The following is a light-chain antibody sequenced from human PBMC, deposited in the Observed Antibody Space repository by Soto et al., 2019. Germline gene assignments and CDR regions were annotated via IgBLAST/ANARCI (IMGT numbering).Light chain of an antibody. CDR1: QSVSSY. V-gene: IGKV3-11*01. CDR3: QQHSKWHGT. CDR2: DAS. Sequence: EIVLTQSPATLSLSPGERATLSCRASQSVSSYLAWYQQKPGQAPRLLIYDASNRATGIPARFSGSGSGTDYTLTISSLEPEDFAIYYCQQHSKWHGTFGQGTKVEIK. J-gene: IGKJ1*01.